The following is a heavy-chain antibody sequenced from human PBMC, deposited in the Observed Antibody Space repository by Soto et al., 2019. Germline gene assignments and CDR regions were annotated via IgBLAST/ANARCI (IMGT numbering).Heavy chain of an antibody. Sequence: PGESLKISCAASGFTFSDYYMSWIRQAPGKGLECVSYISSSGSTIYYADSVKGRFTISRDNAKNSLYLQMNSLRAEDTAVYYCAREGVPQTLTIFGVVDWFDPWGQGTLVTVSS. CDR2: ISSSGSTI. CDR1: GFTFSDYY. V-gene: IGHV3-11*01. D-gene: IGHD3-3*01. CDR3: AREGVPQTLTIFGVVDWFDP. J-gene: IGHJ5*02.